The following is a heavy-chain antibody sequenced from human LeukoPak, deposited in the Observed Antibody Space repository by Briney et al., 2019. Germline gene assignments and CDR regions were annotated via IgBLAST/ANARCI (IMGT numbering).Heavy chain of an antibody. CDR3: ARGESYYYYYMDV. Sequence: ASVKVSCKASGGTFSSYAISWVRQAPGQGLEWMGGIIPIFGTANYAQKFQGRVTITADKSTSTAYMELSSLRSEDTAVYYCARGESYYYYYMDVWGKGTTVTVSS. J-gene: IGHJ6*03. CDR2: IIPIFGTA. CDR1: GGTFSSYA. V-gene: IGHV1-69*06.